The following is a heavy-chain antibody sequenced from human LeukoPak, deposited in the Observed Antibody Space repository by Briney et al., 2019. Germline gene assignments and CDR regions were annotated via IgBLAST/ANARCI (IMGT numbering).Heavy chain of an antibody. CDR2: ISDSSSSA. CDR3: AKDVKSSTWSARGYFDY. CDR1: GFTFRSYA. V-gene: IGHV3-23*01. D-gene: IGHD6-13*01. Sequence: PGGSLRLSCVASGFTFRSYAMSWFRRAPGKGLAWVSGISDSSSSAHYAASVKGRFTISRDNSRNTLYLQMNSLRAEDTAMYYCAKDVKSSTWSARGYFDYWGQGSLVTVSS. J-gene: IGHJ4*02.